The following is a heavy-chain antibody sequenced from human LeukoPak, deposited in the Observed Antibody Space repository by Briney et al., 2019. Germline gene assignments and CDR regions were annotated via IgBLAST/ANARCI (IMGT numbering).Heavy chain of an antibody. CDR2: ISWNGYST. Sequence: GGSLRLSRAASGFTFDDYAMHWVRQASGKGLEWVSLISWNGYSTYYADSVKGRFTISRDNSKNSLYLQMNSLRAEDTALYYCAKPHLAVVDTPYFDYWGQGTLVTVSS. D-gene: IGHD5-18*01. CDR1: GFTFDDYA. V-gene: IGHV3-43D*03. J-gene: IGHJ4*02. CDR3: AKPHLAVVDTPYFDY.